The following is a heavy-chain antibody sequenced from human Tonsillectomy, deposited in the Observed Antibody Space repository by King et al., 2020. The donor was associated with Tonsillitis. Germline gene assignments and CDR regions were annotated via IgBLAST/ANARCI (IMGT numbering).Heavy chain of an antibody. CDR1: GYTFTSYY. J-gene: IGHJ4*02. Sequence: QLVQSGAEVKKPGASVKVSCKASGYTFTSYYMHWVRQAPGQGLEWRGIINPSGGSTSYAQKFQGRVTMTRATSTSTVYMELSSLRSEDTAVYYCAFGAAFGTFDYWGQGTLVTVSS. CDR3: AFGAAFGTFDY. D-gene: IGHD2-15*01. CDR2: INPSGGST. V-gene: IGHV1-46*01.